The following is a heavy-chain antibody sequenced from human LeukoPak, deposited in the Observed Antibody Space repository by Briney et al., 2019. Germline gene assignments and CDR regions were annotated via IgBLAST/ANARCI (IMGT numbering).Heavy chain of an antibody. V-gene: IGHV1-8*01. CDR1: GYTFTSYD. J-gene: IGHJ4*02. D-gene: IGHD4-23*01. Sequence: GASVKVSCKASGYTFTSYDINWVRQATGQGLEWMGWMNPNSGNTGYAQKFQGRVTMTRNTSISTAYMELSSLRSDDTAVYYCARDRSTVVTLLDYWGQGALVTVSS. CDR3: ARDRSTVVTLLDY. CDR2: MNPNSGNT.